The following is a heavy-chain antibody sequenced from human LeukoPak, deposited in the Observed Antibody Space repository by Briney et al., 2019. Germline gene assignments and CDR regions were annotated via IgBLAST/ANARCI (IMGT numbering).Heavy chain of an antibody. J-gene: IGHJ4*02. V-gene: IGHV3-74*01. CDR1: RFTFSSYS. CDR2: IKPDGRTT. Sequence: GGSLRLSCAVSRFTFSSYSMLWVRQAPGKGLVWVSRIKPDGRTTNYADSVKGRFTISRDNAKNTLYLQMNSLRAEDTAVYFCTTDLDFKLDYWGQGTLVTVSS. D-gene: IGHD3-9*01. CDR3: TTDLDFKLDY.